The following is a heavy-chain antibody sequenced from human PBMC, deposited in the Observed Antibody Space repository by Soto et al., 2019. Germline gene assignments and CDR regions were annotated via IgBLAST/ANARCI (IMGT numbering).Heavy chain of an antibody. CDR2: ISYDGSNK. V-gene: IGHV3-30-3*01. CDR3: ARGALMEAATPGAFEI. Sequence: GGSLRLSCAASGFTFSSYAMHWVRQAPGKGLEWVAVISYDGSNKYYADSVKGRFTISRDNSKNTLYLQMNSLRAEDTAVYYCARGALMEAATPGAFEIWGQGTMVTVSS. CDR1: GFTFSSYA. J-gene: IGHJ3*02. D-gene: IGHD2-15*01.